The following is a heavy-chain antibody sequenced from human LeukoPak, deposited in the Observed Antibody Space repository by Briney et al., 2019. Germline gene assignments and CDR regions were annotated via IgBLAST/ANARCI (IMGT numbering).Heavy chain of an antibody. D-gene: IGHD6-13*01. Sequence: GGSLRLSCAASGFTFSSYAMSWVRQAPGKGLEWVAVIWYDGSNKYYADSVKGRFTISRDNSKNTLYLQMNSLRAEDTAVYYCARDTSRIAAAGITPGYWGQGTLVTVSS. CDR2: IWYDGSNK. CDR1: GFTFSSYA. J-gene: IGHJ4*02. V-gene: IGHV3-33*08. CDR3: ARDTSRIAAAGITPGY.